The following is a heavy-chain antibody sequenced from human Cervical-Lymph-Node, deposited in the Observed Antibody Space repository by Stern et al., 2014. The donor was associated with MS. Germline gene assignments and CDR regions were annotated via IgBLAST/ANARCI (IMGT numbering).Heavy chain of an antibody. CDR3: ARHSYPGGGSSHFDY. Sequence: VQLVQSGAEVKKPGESLRISCKGSRYIFTHHWIAWVRQVPGKGLEWMGIIAPGGSTTRSSPSFPGQVTISADKSNSADYLTWRSLKASDTAMYYGARHSYPGGGSSHFDYWGQGTLVIVSS. CDR1: RYIFTHHW. D-gene: IGHD1-26*01. CDR2: IAPGGSTT. J-gene: IGHJ4*02. V-gene: IGHV5-51*01.